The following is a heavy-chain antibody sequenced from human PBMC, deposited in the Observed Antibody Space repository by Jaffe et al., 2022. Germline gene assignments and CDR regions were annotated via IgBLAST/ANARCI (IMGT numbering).Heavy chain of an antibody. J-gene: IGHJ4*02. D-gene: IGHD3-22*01. CDR1: GGSISSYY. Sequence: QVQLQESGPGLVKPSETLSLTCTVSGGSISSYYWSWIRQPPGKGLEWIGYIYYSGSTNYNPSLKSRVTISVDTSKNQFSLKLSSVTAADTAVYYCARVTRDYYDSSGYLFVGENHYFDYWGQGTLVTVSS. CDR3: ARVTRDYYDSSGYLFVGENHYFDY. CDR2: IYYSGST. V-gene: IGHV4-59*01.